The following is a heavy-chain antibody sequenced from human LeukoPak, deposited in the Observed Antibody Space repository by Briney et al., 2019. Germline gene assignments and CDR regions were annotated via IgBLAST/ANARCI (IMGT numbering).Heavy chain of an antibody. CDR1: GGSISVYY. J-gene: IGHJ4*02. V-gene: IGHV4-4*07. CDR3: ARSTGTNRFDY. D-gene: IGHD1-1*01. Sequence: PSETLSLTCTVTGGSISVYYWDWIRQHAGKGLEWIGRIYTSGNTKYNPSLKSRVTISVDKSKNQFSLKLTSVTAADTAVYYCARSTGTNRFDYWGQGTLVTVSS. CDR2: IYTSGNT.